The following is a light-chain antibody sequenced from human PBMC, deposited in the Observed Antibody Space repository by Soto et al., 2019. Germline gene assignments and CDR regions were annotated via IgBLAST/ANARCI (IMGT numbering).Light chain of an antibody. V-gene: IGKV3-11*01. CDR3: QQRSNWTIT. CDR1: QSVGIN. J-gene: IGKJ5*01. Sequence: EVVMTQSPAILSVSPGERATLSCRASQSVGINVAWYQQKPGQAPRLLIYDASNRATGIPARFSGSGSGTDFTLTISSLQNEDFAVYYCQQRSNWTITFGQGTRLEIK. CDR2: DAS.